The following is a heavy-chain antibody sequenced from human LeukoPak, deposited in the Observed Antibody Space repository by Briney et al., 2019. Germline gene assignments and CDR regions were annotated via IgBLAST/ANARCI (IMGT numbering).Heavy chain of an antibody. CDR3: ARSYSGSFLY. V-gene: IGHV4-59*04. CDR2: VYHGGNT. Sequence: PSETLSLTCTVSGGSISSYYWSWIRQPPGKGLEFIGSVYHGGNTYYKASLKSRVTISLDTSKNQFSLRLSSVTAADTAVYYCARSYSGSFLYWGQGSLVTVS. J-gene: IGHJ1*01. D-gene: IGHD1-26*01. CDR1: GGSISSYY.